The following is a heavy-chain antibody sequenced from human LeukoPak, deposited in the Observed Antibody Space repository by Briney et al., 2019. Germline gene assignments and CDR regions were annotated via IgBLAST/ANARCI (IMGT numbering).Heavy chain of an antibody. Sequence: PGGSLRLSCAASGFTFSNAWMSWVRQAPGKGLEWVSAISGSGGSTYYADSVKGRFTISRDNSKNMLYLQMNSLRAEDTAVYYCAKGYSYGYGYYFDYWGQGTLVTVSS. V-gene: IGHV3-23*01. J-gene: IGHJ4*02. D-gene: IGHD5-18*01. CDR3: AKGYSYGYGYYFDY. CDR2: ISGSGGST. CDR1: GFTFSNAW.